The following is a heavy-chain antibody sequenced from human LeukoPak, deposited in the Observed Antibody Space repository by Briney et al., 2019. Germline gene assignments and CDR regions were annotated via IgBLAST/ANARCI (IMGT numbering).Heavy chain of an antibody. D-gene: IGHD3-10*01. V-gene: IGHV1-2*02. CDR2: ISPNTLGR. Sequence: ASVKVSCKASGYIFTDYYIHWVRQAPGQGLEWLGWISPNTLGRNYAQNFQGRVTMTDDTSTTTAYLELSSLTSDDTGVYYCARQSDSYGSVSSSDYWGQGTLVTVSS. CDR1: GYIFTDYY. CDR3: ARQSDSYGSVSSSDY. J-gene: IGHJ4*02.